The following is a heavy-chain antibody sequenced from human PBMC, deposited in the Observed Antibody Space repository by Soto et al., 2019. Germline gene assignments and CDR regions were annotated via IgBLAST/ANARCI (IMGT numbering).Heavy chain of an antibody. CDR2: ISGSGAGT. CDR3: AREGWPLLQTGMHV. D-gene: IGHD2-15*01. Sequence: EVQLLESGGGLEQPGGSLRLSCAASGFTFNGYGMSWVRQAPGKGLEWVSAISGSGAGTYYADSVKARFTISRDNAKNSLYLQMHRLRDEDTAVYYCAREGWPLLQTGMHVWGQGTTVTVSS. J-gene: IGHJ6*02. V-gene: IGHV3-23*01. CDR1: GFTFNGYG.